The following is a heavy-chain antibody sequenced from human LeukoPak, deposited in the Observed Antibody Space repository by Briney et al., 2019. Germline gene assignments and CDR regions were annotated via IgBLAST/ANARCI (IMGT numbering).Heavy chain of an antibody. CDR1: GFNFVKYW. CDR2: IKDDGSQK. Sequence: GGSLRLSCAPSGFNFVKYWMTWVRQVPGKGLEWVANIKDDGSQKYCVDSVKGRFTISRDNGRKSLYLQMNSLRGEDTAIYYCARDTSRGFDPWGQGTLVTVSS. D-gene: IGHD2-2*01. CDR3: ARDTSRGFDP. J-gene: IGHJ5*02. V-gene: IGHV3-7*01.